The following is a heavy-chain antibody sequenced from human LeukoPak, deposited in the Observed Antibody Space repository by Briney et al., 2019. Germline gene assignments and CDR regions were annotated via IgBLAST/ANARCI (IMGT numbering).Heavy chain of an antibody. V-gene: IGHV3-30-3*01. CDR3: ARGNYIVVVPAFDY. D-gene: IGHD2-2*01. CDR1: GFTFSSYA. CDR2: ISYDGSNK. Sequence: PGGSLRLSCAASGFTFSSYAMHWVRQAPGKGLEWVAVISYDGSNKYYADSVKGRFTISRDNAKNSLYLQMNSLRAEDTAVYYCARGNYIVVVPAFDYWGQGTLVTVSS. J-gene: IGHJ4*02.